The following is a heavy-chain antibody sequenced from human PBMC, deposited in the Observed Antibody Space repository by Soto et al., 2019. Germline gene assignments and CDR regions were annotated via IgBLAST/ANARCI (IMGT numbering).Heavy chain of an antibody. J-gene: IGHJ4*02. CDR3: AKGPYSGSPGKEDY. CDR2: ISGSGGTT. V-gene: IGHV3-23*01. D-gene: IGHD1-26*01. CDR1: GFTFSNYA. Sequence: PGGSLRLSCAASGFTFSNYAMSWVRQAPGKGLEWVLGISGSGGTTYYADSVKGRFTIFRDNSKNTLYLQMNSLRAEDRAVYYCAKGPYSGSPGKEDYWGQGTLVTVSS.